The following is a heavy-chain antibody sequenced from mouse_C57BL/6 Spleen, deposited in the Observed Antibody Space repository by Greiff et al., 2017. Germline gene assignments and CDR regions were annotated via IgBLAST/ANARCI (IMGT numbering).Heavy chain of an antibody. CDR3: ARRRVYDYDAMDY. J-gene: IGHJ4*01. V-gene: IGHV1-80*01. CDR2: IYPGDGDT. CDR1: GYAFSSYW. Sequence: VQLQQSGAELVKPGASVKISCKASGYAFSSYWMNWVKQRPGKGLEWIGQIYPGDGDTNYNGKFKGKATLTAAKSSSTAYMQLSSLTSEDSAVYFCARRRVYDYDAMDYWGQGTSVTVSS. D-gene: IGHD2-3*01.